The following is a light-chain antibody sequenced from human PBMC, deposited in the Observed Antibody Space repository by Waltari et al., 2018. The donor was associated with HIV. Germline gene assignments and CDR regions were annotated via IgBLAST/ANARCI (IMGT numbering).Light chain of an antibody. CDR2: DNN. CDR3: GTWDHRLSAGV. Sequence: QSVLTQPPSVSAAPGQKVTISCSGSSSNIGIDYVSWYQHVPGAAPRRLIYDNNKRPSGIPDPFSGSKSGTSATLGITGLQTGDEADYYCGTWDHRLSAGVFGGGTKLTVL. CDR1: SSNIGIDY. J-gene: IGLJ3*02. V-gene: IGLV1-51*01.